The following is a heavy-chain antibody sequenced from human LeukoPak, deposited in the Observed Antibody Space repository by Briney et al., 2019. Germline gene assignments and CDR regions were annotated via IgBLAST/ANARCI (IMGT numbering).Heavy chain of an antibody. D-gene: IGHD3-10*01. CDR3: ARATYYYGSGSPNPYYYMDV. J-gene: IGHJ6*03. CDR1: GFTFSDEY. V-gene: IGHV3-11*04. CDR2: ISSSGSTI. Sequence: GGSLRLSCAASGFTFSDEYMSWVRQAPGKGPEWVSYISSSGSTIYYADSVKGRFTISRDNAKNSLYLQMNSLRAEDTAVYYCARATYYYGSGSPNPYYYMDVWGKGTTVTVSS.